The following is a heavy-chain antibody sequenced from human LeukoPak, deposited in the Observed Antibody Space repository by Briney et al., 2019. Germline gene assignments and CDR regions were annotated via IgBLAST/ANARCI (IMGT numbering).Heavy chain of an antibody. V-gene: IGHV3-7*04. CDR1: GFTFKAYW. J-gene: IGHJ4*02. Sequence: GGSLRLSCAASGFTFKAYWMTWVRQAPGKGLEWVANIKHDGTETKYVDSVKGRFTISRDNAKNSLYLQMNSLRAEDTAVYFCARGRYSSGWYHDFWGQGALVTVSS. CDR2: IKHDGTET. D-gene: IGHD6-19*01. CDR3: ARGRYSSGWYHDF.